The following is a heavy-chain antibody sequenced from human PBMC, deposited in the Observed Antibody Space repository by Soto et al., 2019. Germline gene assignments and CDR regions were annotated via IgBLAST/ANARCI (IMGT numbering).Heavy chain of an antibody. Sequence: QMQLVQSGAEVRNPGASVQVSCKASGYTFTSFYIHWVRQAPGQGLEWMGIINPSGGSTGYAQKFQGSVTMTRDTATSTVYMELTSLRAEDTAVYYCAREGLNSGGMDVWGQGTTVTVSS. J-gene: IGHJ6*02. CDR2: INPSGGST. CDR1: GYTFTSFY. CDR3: AREGLNSGGMDV. D-gene: IGHD1-7*01. V-gene: IGHV1-46*01.